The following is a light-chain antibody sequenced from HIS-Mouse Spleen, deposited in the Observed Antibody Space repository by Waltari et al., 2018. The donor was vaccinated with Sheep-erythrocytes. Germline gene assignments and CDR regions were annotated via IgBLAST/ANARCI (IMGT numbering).Light chain of an antibody. CDR3: SSYAGSSTPWV. Sequence: QSALTQPAPVSGSPGQSITISCTGTSSDVGSYNLVSWYQQHPGKATKLMIYEGSKRPSVVSTRFSGSKSGNTASLTISGLQAEDEADYYCSSYAGSSTPWVFGGGTKLTVL. CDR2: EGS. V-gene: IGLV2-23*01. CDR1: SSDVGSYNL. J-gene: IGLJ3*02.